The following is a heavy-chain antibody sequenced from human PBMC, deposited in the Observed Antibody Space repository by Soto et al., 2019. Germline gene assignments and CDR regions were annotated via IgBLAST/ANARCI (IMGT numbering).Heavy chain of an antibody. J-gene: IGHJ5*02. CDR3: ARVPSVPSYYDFWSGYYGGFDP. Sequence: SETLSLTCTVSGGSISSYYWSWIRQPPGKGLEWIGYIYYSGSTNYNPSLKSRVTISVDTSKNQFSLKLSSVTAADTAVYYCARVPSVPSYYDFWSGYYGGFDPWGQGTLVTVSS. CDR2: IYYSGST. D-gene: IGHD3-3*01. CDR1: GGSISSYY. V-gene: IGHV4-59*01.